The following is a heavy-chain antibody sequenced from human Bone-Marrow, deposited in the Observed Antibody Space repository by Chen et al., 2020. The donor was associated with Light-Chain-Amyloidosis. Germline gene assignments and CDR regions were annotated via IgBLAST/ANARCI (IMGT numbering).Heavy chain of an antibody. Sequence: EVQLVESGGGLIQPGGYLRLSCAASGFAVSDNYMSWVRQAPGKGLEWVSLIYRGGTTYYADSVKGRFTISRDNSKNTLYLQMNSLRADDSAVYYCARDPEISSGGFDLWGRGTLVTVSS. D-gene: IGHD6-25*01. J-gene: IGHJ2*01. V-gene: IGHV3-53*01. CDR2: IYRGGTT. CDR3: ARDPEISSGGFDL. CDR1: GFAVSDNY.